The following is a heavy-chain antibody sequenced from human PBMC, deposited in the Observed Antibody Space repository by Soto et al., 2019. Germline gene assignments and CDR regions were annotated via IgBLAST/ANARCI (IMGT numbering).Heavy chain of an antibody. V-gene: IGHV4-39*01. Sequence: SETLSLTCTVSGGSISSSSYYWGWIRQPPGKGLEWIGSIYYSGSTYYNPSLKSRVTISVDTSKNQFSLKLSSVTAADTAVYYCARQSSWGWFDPWGQGTLVTVSS. CDR2: IYYSGST. CDR3: ARQSSWGWFDP. CDR1: GGSISSSSYY. D-gene: IGHD7-27*01. J-gene: IGHJ5*02.